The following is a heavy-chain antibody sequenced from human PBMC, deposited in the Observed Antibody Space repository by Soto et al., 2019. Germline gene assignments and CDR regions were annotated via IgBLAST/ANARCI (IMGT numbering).Heavy chain of an antibody. CDR2: VSHDGRNT. CDR1: GFTFSDYA. V-gene: IGHV3-30*18. CDR3: AKGGRQWMVTSDFNF. J-gene: IGHJ4*02. D-gene: IGHD6-19*01. Sequence: VQLVESGGGVVQPGRSLRLSCAASGFTFSDYAMHWVRQAPGKGLEWVAVVSHDGRNTHYADSVKGRFTISRDSSKNTVSVAMTSLRAEDTAVYYSAKGGRQWMVTSDFNFWGQGALVTVSS.